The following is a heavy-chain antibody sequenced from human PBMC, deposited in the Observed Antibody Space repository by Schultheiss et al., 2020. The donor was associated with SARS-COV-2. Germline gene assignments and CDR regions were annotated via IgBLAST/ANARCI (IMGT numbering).Heavy chain of an antibody. Sequence: GSLRLSCTVSGGSISSSNWWSWVRQPPGKGLEWIGSIYYSGSTNYNPSLKSRVTISVDTSKNQFSLKLSSVTAEDTAVYYCARDLIVGATWGFDYWGQGTLVTVSS. D-gene: IGHD1-26*01. CDR3: ARDLIVGATWGFDY. CDR1: GGSISSSNW. J-gene: IGHJ4*02. CDR2: IYYSGST. V-gene: IGHV4-4*02.